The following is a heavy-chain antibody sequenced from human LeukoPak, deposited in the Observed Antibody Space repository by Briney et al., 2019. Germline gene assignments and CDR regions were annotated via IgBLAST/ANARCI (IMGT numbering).Heavy chain of an antibody. Sequence: GGSLRLSCAASGFTFSDYYMSWIRQAPGKGLEWVSYISSSGSTISYADSVKGRFTISRDNAKNSLYLQMNSLRAEDTAVYYCAKDGAYGSGSYAFDIWGQGTMVTVSS. CDR3: AKDGAYGSGSYAFDI. J-gene: IGHJ3*02. D-gene: IGHD3-10*01. CDR2: ISSSGSTI. CDR1: GFTFSDYY. V-gene: IGHV3-11*04.